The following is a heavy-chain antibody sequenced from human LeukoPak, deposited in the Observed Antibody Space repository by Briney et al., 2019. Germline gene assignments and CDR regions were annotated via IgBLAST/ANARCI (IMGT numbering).Heavy chain of an antibody. CDR1: DYTFTSYG. V-gene: IGHV1-18*01. CDR3: ARGFCSSSSCHYYYYMDV. Sequence: GASVKVSCKASDYTFTSYGVSRVRQAPGQGLEWMGWVNSYNGDTNYAQKLRGRVTMTTDTSTSTAYMELRSLRSDDTAVYYCARGFCSSSSCHYYYYMDVWGKGTTVTVSS. J-gene: IGHJ6*03. D-gene: IGHD2-2*01. CDR2: VNSYNGDT.